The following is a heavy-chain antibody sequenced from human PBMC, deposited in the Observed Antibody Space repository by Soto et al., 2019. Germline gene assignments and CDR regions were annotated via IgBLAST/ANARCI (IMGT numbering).Heavy chain of an antibody. CDR1: GYSFTRYT. D-gene: IGHD2-15*01. CDR2: INPGNGNT. J-gene: IGHJ5*02. CDR3: ARGIATGQLEP. V-gene: IGHV1-3*01. Sequence: ASVKVSCKASGYSFTRYTLNWVRQAPGQRLEWMGWINPGNGNTKSSQKFQDRVIITRDTSASTAYMDLSSLRSEDTAVYYCARGIATGQLEPWGQGTLVTVSS.